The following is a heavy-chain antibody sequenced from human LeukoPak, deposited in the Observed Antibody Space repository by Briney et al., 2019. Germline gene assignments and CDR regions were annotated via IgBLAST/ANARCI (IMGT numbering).Heavy chain of an antibody. J-gene: IGHJ4*02. CDR1: GFTLKAYA. Sequence: GGSLRLSCVASGFTLKAYAMHWVRQAPGKGLEWVAFIMYDGSSTSIGDSVKGRFSISRDNPSNTLYLEMNSLRVEDTAVYYCAKGFRLNDFSFESWGQGTLVTVSS. CDR2: IMYDGSST. CDR3: AKGFRLNDFSFES. V-gene: IGHV3-30*02. D-gene: IGHD2-21*02.